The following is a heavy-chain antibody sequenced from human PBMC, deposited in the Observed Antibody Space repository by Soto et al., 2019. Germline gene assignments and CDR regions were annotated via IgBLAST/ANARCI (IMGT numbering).Heavy chain of an antibody. D-gene: IGHD3-9*01. CDR2: IYYSGYT. V-gene: IGHV4-39*01. J-gene: IGHJ5*02. Sequence: QLQLRESGPGLVKPSETLSLTCSVSGDSTTSDAYYWGWIRQPPGKGLEWLGSIYYSGYTYYNPSHKIRVTISGDRSRNQFALNLRSVTAADTAVYYCVSGTSFYDVLTGYYVDRWFDPWGQGTLVTVSS. CDR3: VSGTSFYDVLTGYYVDRWFDP. CDR1: GDSTTSDAYY.